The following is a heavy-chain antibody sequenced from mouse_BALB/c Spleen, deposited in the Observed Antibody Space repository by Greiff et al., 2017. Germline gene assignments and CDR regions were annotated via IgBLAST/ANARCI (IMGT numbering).Heavy chain of an antibody. D-gene: IGHD1-1*01. CDR2: ISSGGGSN. J-gene: IGHJ4*01. CDR1: GFAFSSYD. CDR3: ARDPNYSSYAMDY. V-gene: IGHV5-12-1*01. Sequence: EVQVVESGGGLVKPGGSLKLSCAASGFAFSSYDMSWVRQTPEKRLEWVAYISSGGGSNYYPDTVKGRFTISRDNAKNNLYLQMSSLKSEDTAMYYCARDPNYSSYAMDYWGQGTSVTVSS.